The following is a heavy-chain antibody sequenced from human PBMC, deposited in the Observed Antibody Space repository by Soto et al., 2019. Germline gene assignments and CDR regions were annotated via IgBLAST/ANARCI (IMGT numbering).Heavy chain of an antibody. CDR3: ARAERLYNWNYAIDY. V-gene: IGHV3-21*01. CDR2: ISGSSSYI. D-gene: IGHD1-7*01. J-gene: IGHJ4*02. CDR1: GFTFSSYS. Sequence: PGGSLRLSCAASGFTFSSYSMNWVRQAPGKGLEWVSSISGSSSYIYYADSVKGRSTISRDNAKNSLYLQMNSLRAEDTAVYYCARAERLYNWNYAIDYWGQGTLVTVSS.